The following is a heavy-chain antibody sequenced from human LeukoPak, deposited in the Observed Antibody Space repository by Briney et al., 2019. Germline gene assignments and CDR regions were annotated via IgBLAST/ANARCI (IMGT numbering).Heavy chain of an antibody. D-gene: IGHD1-1*01. CDR2: ISWNSGSI. J-gene: IGHJ3*02. Sequence: GRSLRLSCAASGFTFDDYAMHWVRQAPGEGLEWVSGISWNSGSIGYADSVKGRFTISRDNAKNSLYLQMNSLRAEDTALYYCAKAARTTGTTSGAFDIWGQGTMVTVSS. V-gene: IGHV3-9*01. CDR1: GFTFDDYA. CDR3: AKAARTTGTTSGAFDI.